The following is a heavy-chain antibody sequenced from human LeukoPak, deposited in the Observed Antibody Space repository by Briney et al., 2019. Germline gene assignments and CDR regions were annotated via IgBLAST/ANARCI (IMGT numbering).Heavy chain of an antibody. CDR1: GGSISSSNW. CDR2: IYHSGST. CDR3: ARDHNWNDAGGFDY. Sequence: SGTLSLTCAVSGGSISSSNWWSWVRQPPGKGLEWIGEIYHSGSTNYNPSLKSRVTISVDKSKNQFSLKLSSVTAADTAVYYCARDHNWNDAGGFDYWGQGTLVTVSS. J-gene: IGHJ4*02. V-gene: IGHV4-4*02. D-gene: IGHD1-1*01.